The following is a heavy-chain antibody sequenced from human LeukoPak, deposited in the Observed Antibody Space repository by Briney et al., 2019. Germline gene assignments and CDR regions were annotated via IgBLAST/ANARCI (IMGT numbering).Heavy chain of an antibody. J-gene: IGHJ3*02. CDR1: GGIFSDSY. D-gene: IGHD2/OR15-2a*01. CDR3: ARQIELARKLAFVI. Sequence: SETLRLTCAVYGGIFSDSYMSWIRQPPGEGLEWVGEISHSGDTNYNPSLKSRVTISLGAAKNRFSLNLSSVTAADTAVYYCARQIELARKLAFVIWGKGKVLAVSS. CDR2: ISHSGDT. V-gene: IGHV4-34*01.